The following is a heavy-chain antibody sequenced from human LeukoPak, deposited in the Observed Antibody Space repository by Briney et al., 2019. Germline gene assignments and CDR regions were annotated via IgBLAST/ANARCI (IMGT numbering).Heavy chain of an antibody. CDR2: IHSGGGT. J-gene: IGHJ4*02. V-gene: IGHV4-61*02. Sequence: SQTLSLTCTVSGASITSNSYYWSWIRQPAGKGLEWIGRIHSGGGTNYNPSLKSRVTISVDTSKNHFSLRLSSVTAADTALYYCARDVPGSMGFDYWGQGTLVTVSS. CDR1: GASITSNSYY. D-gene: IGHD2/OR15-2a*01. CDR3: ARDVPGSMGFDY.